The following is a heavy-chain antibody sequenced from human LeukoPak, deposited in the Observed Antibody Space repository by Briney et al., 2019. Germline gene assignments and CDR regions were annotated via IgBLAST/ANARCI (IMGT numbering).Heavy chain of an antibody. CDR1: GFIFSSYT. V-gene: IGHV3-48*01. Sequence: GGSLRLSCAASGFIFSSYTMNWVRQAPGKGLEWVSYISSTGSTIYYADSVKGRFTISRDNAKDSLSLQMNSLGAEDTAVYYCARLPVSGSYYTPLDYWGQGTLVTVSS. CDR3: ARLPVSGSYYTPLDY. CDR2: ISSTGSTI. J-gene: IGHJ4*02. D-gene: IGHD3-10*01.